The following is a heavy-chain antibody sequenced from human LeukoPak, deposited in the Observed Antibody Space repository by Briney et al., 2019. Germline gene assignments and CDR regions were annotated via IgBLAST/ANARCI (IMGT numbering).Heavy chain of an antibody. CDR1: GYTLTELS. J-gene: IGHJ4*02. CDR2: FDPEDGET. Sequence: GASVKVSCKVSGYTLTELSMHWVRQAPGKGLEWMGGFDPEDGETIYAQKFQGRVTMTEDTSTDTAYMELSSLRSEDTAVYYCATLSLVGATTAYFDYWGQGTLVTVSS. CDR3: ATLSLVGATTAYFDY. D-gene: IGHD1-26*01. V-gene: IGHV1-24*01.